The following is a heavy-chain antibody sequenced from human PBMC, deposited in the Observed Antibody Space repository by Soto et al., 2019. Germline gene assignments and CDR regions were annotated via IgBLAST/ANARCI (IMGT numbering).Heavy chain of an antibody. D-gene: IGHD1-1*01. CDR3: ARHRKSQTTPYDLDV. CDR2: VFYTGGT. Sequence: QVHLQESGPSLVNPAETLSLTCNVSCESSTYNYFWCWVRQPPGKGLEWIGSVFYTGGTYYNPSLEIRVSILVDQSNNQCSLRLTSVTAADTAVYYCARHRKSQTTPYDLDVWGRGTLVPVSS. J-gene: IGHJ4*02. V-gene: IGHV4-38-2*02. CDR1: CESSTYNYF.